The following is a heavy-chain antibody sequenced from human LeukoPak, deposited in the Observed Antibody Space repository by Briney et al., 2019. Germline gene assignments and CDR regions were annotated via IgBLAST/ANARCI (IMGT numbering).Heavy chain of an antibody. CDR1: GGSIGNYY. CDR2: TSYSGNT. Sequence: SETLSLTCIVSGGSIGNYYWNWIRQPPGKGLEWIGYTSYSGNTIYNPSLKSRVTISIDPFKNQLSLKVTSVTAADTAVYYCARDHGYFGMDVWGQGTTVTVSS. V-gene: IGHV4-59*01. CDR3: ARDHGYFGMDV. J-gene: IGHJ6*02.